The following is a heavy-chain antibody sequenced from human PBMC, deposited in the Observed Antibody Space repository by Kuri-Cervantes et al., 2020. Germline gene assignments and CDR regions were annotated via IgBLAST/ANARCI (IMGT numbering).Heavy chain of an antibody. CDR1: GYTFTSYA. D-gene: IGHD6-13*01. J-gene: IGHJ4*02. Sequence: ASVKVSCKASGYTFTSYAMHWVRQAPGQRLEWMGWINAGNGNTKYSQKFQGRVTITRDTSASTAYMELSSLRSEDTAVYYCAREATAAGNSPSDCWGQGTLVTVSS. CDR2: INAGNGNT. V-gene: IGHV1-3*01. CDR3: AREATAAGNSPSDC.